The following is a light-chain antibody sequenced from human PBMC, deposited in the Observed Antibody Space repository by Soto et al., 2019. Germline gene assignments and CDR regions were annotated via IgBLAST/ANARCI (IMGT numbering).Light chain of an antibody. CDR1: SSNIGNNY. CDR3: GVWDTSLSAVV. Sequence: QSVLTQPPSVSAAQRQKVTISCSGSSSNIGNNYVSWYRQLPGTAPKLVIYDNNKRPSGIPDRFSGSRSGTSATLGITGLQTGDEGDYYCGVWDTSLSAVVFGGGTKLTVL. CDR2: DNN. V-gene: IGLV1-51*01. J-gene: IGLJ2*01.